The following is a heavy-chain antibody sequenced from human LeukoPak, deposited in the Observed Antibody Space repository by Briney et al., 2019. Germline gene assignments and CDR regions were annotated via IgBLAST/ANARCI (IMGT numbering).Heavy chain of an antibody. Sequence: GGSLRLSCAASGFTFSIYAMSWVRQAPGKGLEWVSAVSGSGASTYYADSVKGRFTISRDNSKNTLYLQMNSLRAEDTAVYYCAKRGTTGVQEAFDIWGQGTVVPVSS. CDR1: GFTFSIYA. CDR3: AKRGTTGVQEAFDI. D-gene: IGHD2-8*01. CDR2: VSGSGAST. V-gene: IGHV3-23*01. J-gene: IGHJ3*02.